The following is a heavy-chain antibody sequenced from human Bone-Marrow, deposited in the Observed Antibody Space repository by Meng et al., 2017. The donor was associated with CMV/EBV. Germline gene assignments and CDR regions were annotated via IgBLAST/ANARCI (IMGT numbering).Heavy chain of an antibody. CDR2: IIPILGIA. V-gene: IGHV1-69*02. D-gene: IGHD3-22*01. Sequence: SVKVSCKVSGGTFSTYTISWVRQAPGQGLEWMGRIIPILGIANYAQTFQGRVTFTADKSTSTVHMELSSLRSADTAVYYCATYGSRWLFHVYWGQGTLVTVSS. CDR1: GGTFSTYT. J-gene: IGHJ4*02. CDR3: ATYGSRWLFHVY.